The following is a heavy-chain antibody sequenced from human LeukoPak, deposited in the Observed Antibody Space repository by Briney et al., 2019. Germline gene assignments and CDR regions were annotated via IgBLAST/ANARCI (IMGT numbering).Heavy chain of an antibody. CDR2: IYPGDSDT. J-gene: IGHJ4*02. CDR3: ARPRAAVGATIDY. V-gene: IGHV5-51*01. D-gene: IGHD1-26*01. Sequence: GESLKISCKGSGYSFTNYWITWVRQMPGKGLEWMGIIYPGDSDTRYSPSFQGQVTISADKSISTAYLQWNSLKASDTAIYYCARPRAAVGATIDYWGQGTLVTVSS. CDR1: GYSFTNYW.